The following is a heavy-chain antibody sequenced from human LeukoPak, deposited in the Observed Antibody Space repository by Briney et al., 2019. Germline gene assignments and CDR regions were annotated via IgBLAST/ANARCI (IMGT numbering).Heavy chain of an antibody. CDR2: IYSSGDT. CDR1: GGSISNYY. Sequence: SETLPLTCSVSGGSISNYYWSWLRQPAGKGLEWSGRIYSSGDTNYNLSLTSRLTISLDKSKNQLSLKLTSVTPADTAVYYCVRERVGYDSSGRGPRFDCWGQGTLVTVSS. D-gene: IGHD3-22*01. CDR3: VRERVGYDSSGRGPRFDC. V-gene: IGHV4-4*07. J-gene: IGHJ4*02.